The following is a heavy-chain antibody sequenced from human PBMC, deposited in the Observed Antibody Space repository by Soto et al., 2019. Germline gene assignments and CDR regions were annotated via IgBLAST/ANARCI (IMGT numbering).Heavy chain of an antibody. CDR3: ARTQLATLYFDY. CDR1: GGSISGYY. D-gene: IGHD5-12*01. J-gene: IGHJ4*02. Sequence: SETLSLTCTVSGGSISGYYWSWMRQPPGQGLEWIGYIYHSGTIRYNPSLESRVTIAVDTSKLQFSLKLASVTAADTDVYYCARTQLATLYFDYWGQGTLVTVSS. V-gene: IGHV4-59*01. CDR2: IYHSGTI.